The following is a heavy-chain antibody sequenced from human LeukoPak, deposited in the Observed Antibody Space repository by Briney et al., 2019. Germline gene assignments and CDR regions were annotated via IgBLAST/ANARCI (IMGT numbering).Heavy chain of an antibody. CDR2: ISTDVSDP. J-gene: IGHJ4*02. Sequence: GALRLSCAASGLTFSIYWMRWVPQAPGKALVWVSYISTDVSDPGYAVSVKRRFTISRDNPKNTLYLHMNSLRPEDTAVYYCAKEPGQQQLVPTDYWGQGRLVTAYS. CDR1: GLTFSIYW. CDR3: AKEPGQQQLVPTDY. V-gene: IGHV3-74*01. D-gene: IGHD6-13*01.